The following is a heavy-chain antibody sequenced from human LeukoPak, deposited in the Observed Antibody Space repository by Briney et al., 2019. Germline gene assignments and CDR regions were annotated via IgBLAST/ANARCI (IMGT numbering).Heavy chain of an antibody. CDR2: IWYDGSNK. Sequence: GGSLRLSCAASGFTFDDYGMSWVRQAPGKGLEWVAVIWYDGSNKYYADSVKGRFTISRDNSKNTLYLQMNSLRAEDTAVYYCARDAVRGRYYYYGMDVWGQGTTVTVSS. CDR3: ARDAVRGRYYYYGMDV. V-gene: IGHV3-33*01. CDR1: GFTFDDYG. D-gene: IGHD3-10*01. J-gene: IGHJ6*02.